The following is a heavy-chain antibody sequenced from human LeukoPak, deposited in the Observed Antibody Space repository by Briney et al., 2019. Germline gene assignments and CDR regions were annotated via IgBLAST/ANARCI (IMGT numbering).Heavy chain of an antibody. CDR1: GFTFSSYW. CDR3: ARDLEVAGYSYGLKYYYYYGMDV. Sequence: GGSLRLSCAASGFTFSSYWMSWVRQAPGKGLEWVANIKQDGSEKYYVDSVKGRFTISRDNAKNSLYLQMNSLRAEETAVYYCARDLEVAGYSYGLKYYYYYGMDVWGQGTTVTVSS. J-gene: IGHJ6*02. CDR2: IKQDGSEK. D-gene: IGHD5-18*01. V-gene: IGHV3-7*01.